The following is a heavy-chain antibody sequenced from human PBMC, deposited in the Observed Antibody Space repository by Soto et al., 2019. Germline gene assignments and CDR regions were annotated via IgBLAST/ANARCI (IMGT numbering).Heavy chain of an antibody. Sequence: QVHLVHSGAEVNKSGDSVKVSCKRSGYDFTTYGTTWVRQAPGQGLEWRAWISAHNGNTDYVQKLQARVTVTRDTSTSTAYMEVRSLSSAYTAVYYCARGRYGDYWGQGALVTVSS. CDR1: GYDFTTYG. D-gene: IGHD1-1*01. CDR3: ARGRYGDY. J-gene: IGHJ4*02. V-gene: IGHV1-18*01. CDR2: ISAHNGNT.